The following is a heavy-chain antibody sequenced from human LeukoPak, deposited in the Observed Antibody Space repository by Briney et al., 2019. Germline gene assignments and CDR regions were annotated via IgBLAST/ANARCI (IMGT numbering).Heavy chain of an antibody. J-gene: IGHJ4*02. CDR1: GFTFSSYS. V-gene: IGHV3-21*01. CDR3: ARGGIYSQGFDY. CDR2: ISSSGGYI. Sequence: GGSLRLSCVASGFTFSSYSMNWVRQAPGKGLEWVSSISSSGGYIYYADSVKGRFTISRDNAKTSLSLQMNSLRAEDTAVYYCARGGIYSQGFDYWGQGSLVTVSS. D-gene: IGHD6-13*01.